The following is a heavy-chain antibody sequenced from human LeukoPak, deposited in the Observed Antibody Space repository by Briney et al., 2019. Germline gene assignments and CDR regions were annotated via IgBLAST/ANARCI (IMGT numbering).Heavy chain of an antibody. J-gene: IGHJ4*02. D-gene: IGHD3-16*02. CDR2: ISAYNGNT. CDR1: GYTFTSYG. Sequence: ASVKVSCKASGYTFTSYGISWVRQAPGQGLEWMGWISAYNGNTNYAQKLQGRVTMTTDTSTSTAYMELRSLRSDDTAVYYCASAGPYYDYVWGSYRYEIFPYWGQGTLVTVSS. CDR3: ASAGPYYDYVWGSYRYEIFPY. V-gene: IGHV1-18*01.